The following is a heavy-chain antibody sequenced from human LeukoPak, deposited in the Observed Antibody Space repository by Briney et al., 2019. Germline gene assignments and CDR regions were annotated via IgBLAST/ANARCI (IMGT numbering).Heavy chain of an antibody. J-gene: IGHJ6*02. Sequence: SETLSLTCAVYGGSFSGYYWSWIRQPPGKGLEWIGEINHSGSTNYNPSLKSRVTISVDTSKNQFSLKLSSVTAADTAVYYCARGLLGGWTYYYYGMDVWGQGTTVTVSS. D-gene: IGHD6-19*01. CDR3: ARGLLGGWTYYYYGMDV. CDR1: GGSFSGYY. V-gene: IGHV4-34*01. CDR2: INHSGST.